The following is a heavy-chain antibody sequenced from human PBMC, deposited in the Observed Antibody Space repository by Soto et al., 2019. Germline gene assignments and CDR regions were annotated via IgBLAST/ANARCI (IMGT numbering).Heavy chain of an antibody. J-gene: IGHJ4*02. CDR2: IRQDGSDK. V-gene: IGHV3-7*05. D-gene: IGHD6-19*01. Sequence: EVQLVESGGGLVQPGGSLRLSCAASGFTFSSYWKSWVRQAPGKGLEWVANIRQDGSDKYYVDSVKGRFTISRDNSKNSLYLQMNSLRVEDTAVYYCASPQQWLGQRGDFDYWGQGTLVTVSS. CDR1: GFTFSSYW. CDR3: ASPQQWLGQRGDFDY.